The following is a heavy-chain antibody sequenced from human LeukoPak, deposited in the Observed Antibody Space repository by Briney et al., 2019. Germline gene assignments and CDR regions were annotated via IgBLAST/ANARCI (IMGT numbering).Heavy chain of an antibody. CDR3: ASPDYGDYVSY. J-gene: IGHJ4*02. Sequence: PGGSLRLSCAASGFTFSSSWMHWVRQAPEKGLVWVSRINSDGSSTYYADSVKGRFTISRDNSKNTLYLQMNSLRAEDTAVYYCASPDYGDYVSYWGQGTLVTVSS. D-gene: IGHD4-17*01. CDR1: GFTFSSSW. V-gene: IGHV3-74*01. CDR2: INSDGSST.